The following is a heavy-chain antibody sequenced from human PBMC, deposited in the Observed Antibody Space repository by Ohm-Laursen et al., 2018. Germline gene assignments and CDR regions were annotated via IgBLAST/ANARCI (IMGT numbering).Heavy chain of an antibody. J-gene: IGHJ6*02. CDR3: ARSAVAGTGWFYYYGMDV. V-gene: IGHV1-2*02. Sequence: ASVKVSCKASGYTFTGYYMHWVRQAPGQGLEWMGWINPNSGGTNYAQKFQGRVTMTRDTSISTAYMELSRLRSDDTAVYYCARSAVAGTGWFYYYGMDVWGQGTTVTVSS. CDR1: GYTFTGYY. D-gene: IGHD6-19*01. CDR2: INPNSGGT.